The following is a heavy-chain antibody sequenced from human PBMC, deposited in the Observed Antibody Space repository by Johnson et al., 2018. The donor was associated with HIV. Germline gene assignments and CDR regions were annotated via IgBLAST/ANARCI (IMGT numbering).Heavy chain of an antibody. J-gene: IGHJ3*02. Sequence: QVQLVESGGGVVQPGRSLRLSCAASGFTFSSYAMHWVRQAPGKGLEWVAVISYDGSNKYYADSVKGRFTISRDNSKNTLYLQINSLRAEDTAVYYCARDAPDSGSYHAFDIWGQGTMVTVSS. CDR2: ISYDGSNK. CDR1: GFTFSSYA. V-gene: IGHV3-30*04. CDR3: ARDAPDSGSYHAFDI. D-gene: IGHD1-26*01.